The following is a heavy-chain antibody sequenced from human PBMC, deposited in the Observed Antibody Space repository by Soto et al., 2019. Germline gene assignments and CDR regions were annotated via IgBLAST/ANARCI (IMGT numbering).Heavy chain of an antibody. D-gene: IGHD6-19*01. V-gene: IGHV3-33*01. CDR2: IWYDGSNK. CDR1: GFTFSTYG. J-gene: IGHJ6*02. CDR3: ARGGYSAGWTYGMDV. Sequence: QVQLVESGGGVVQPGRSLRLSCAASGFTFSTYGMHWVRQAPGKGLEWVAVIWYDGSNKYYADSVKGRFTISRDNSKNMLYMQMNSLRAGDTAVYHCARGGYSAGWTYGMDVWGQGTTVTVS.